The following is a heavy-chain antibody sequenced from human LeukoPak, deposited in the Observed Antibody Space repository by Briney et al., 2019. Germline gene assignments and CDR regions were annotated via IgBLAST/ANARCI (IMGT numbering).Heavy chain of an antibody. V-gene: IGHV3-30-3*01. CDR3: ARVFYGSGTAPFYYGMDV. Sequence: GGSLRLSCAASGFTLSSYAMHWVRQAPGKGLEWVAVISYEGTNKYYADSVKGRITISRDNSKKTLDLQASSLRPEDTAVYYCARVFYGSGTAPFYYGMDVWGQGTTVTVSS. D-gene: IGHD3-10*01. CDR1: GFTLSSYA. CDR2: ISYEGTNK. J-gene: IGHJ6*02.